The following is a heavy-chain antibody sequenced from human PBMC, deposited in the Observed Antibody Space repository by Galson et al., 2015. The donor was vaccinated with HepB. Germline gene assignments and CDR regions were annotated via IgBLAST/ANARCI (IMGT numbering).Heavy chain of an antibody. CDR1: GGSISSYY. Sequence: SETLSLTCTVSGGSISSYYWSWIRQPPGKGLEWIGYIYYSGSTDYNPSLKSRVTISVDTSKNQFSLKLSSVTAADTAVYYCARIRTPQTTYDFWSGYYRELYYGMDVWGQGTTVTVS. CDR2: IYYSGST. J-gene: IGHJ6*02. D-gene: IGHD3-3*01. V-gene: IGHV4-59*01. CDR3: ARIRTPQTTYDFWSGYYRELYYGMDV.